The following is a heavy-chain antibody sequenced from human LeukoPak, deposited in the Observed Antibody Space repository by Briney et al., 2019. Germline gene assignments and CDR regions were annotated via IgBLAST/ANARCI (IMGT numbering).Heavy chain of an antibody. D-gene: IGHD1-7*01. J-gene: IGHJ4*02. V-gene: IGHV4-59*12. CDR3: ARDSRLASRTGTFDS. Sequence: SETLSLTCTASGGSISSYYWSWIRQPPGKGLEWLGYIFHNGDTYYNSSLKSRVSLSVDKANKKFSLRLTSVTAADTAVYFCARDSRLASRTGTFDSWGQGTLVIVSS. CDR2: IFHNGDT. CDR1: GGSISSYY.